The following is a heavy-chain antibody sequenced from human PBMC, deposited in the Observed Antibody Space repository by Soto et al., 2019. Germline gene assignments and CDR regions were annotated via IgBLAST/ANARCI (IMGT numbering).Heavy chain of an antibody. J-gene: IGHJ4*02. V-gene: IGHV1-69*13. CDR1: GGTFSSYA. D-gene: IGHD3-10*01. CDR2: IIPIFGTA. Sequence: SVKVSCKASGGTFSSYAISWVRQAPGQGIEWMGGIIPIFGTANYAQKFQGRVTITADESTSTAYMELSSLRSEDTAVYYCARAYYYGSATMPVGYWGQGTPVTVSS. CDR3: ARAYYYGSATMPVGY.